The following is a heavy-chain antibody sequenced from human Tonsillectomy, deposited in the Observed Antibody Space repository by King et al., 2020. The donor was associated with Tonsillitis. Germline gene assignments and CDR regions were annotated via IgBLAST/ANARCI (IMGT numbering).Heavy chain of an antibody. CDR3: ARVGDFWSGYYRGWYFDL. Sequence: VQLVESGGGLVQPGGSLRLSCAASGFTFSSYDMHWVRQATEKGLEWVSAIGTAGDTYYPGSVKGRFTITGENAKNSLYLQMNSRRAEDTAVYYCARVGDFWSGYYRGWYFDLWGRGTLVTVSS. D-gene: IGHD3-3*01. V-gene: IGHV3-13*01. J-gene: IGHJ2*01. CDR2: IGTAGDT. CDR1: GFTFSSYD.